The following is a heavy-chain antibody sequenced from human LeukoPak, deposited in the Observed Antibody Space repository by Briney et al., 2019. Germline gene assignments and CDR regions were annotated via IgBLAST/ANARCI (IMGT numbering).Heavy chain of an antibody. CDR3: ARTGGSYPYYFEY. V-gene: IGHV3-30*02. CDR2: IRYDGSNK. D-gene: IGHD1-26*01. Sequence: GGSLRLSCAASGFTFSSYGMHWVRQAPGKGLEWVAFIRYDGSNKYYADSVKGRFTISRDNSKNSLYLQMNSLRAEDTAVYYCARTGGSYPYYFEYWGQGTLVTVSS. J-gene: IGHJ4*02. CDR1: GFTFSSYG.